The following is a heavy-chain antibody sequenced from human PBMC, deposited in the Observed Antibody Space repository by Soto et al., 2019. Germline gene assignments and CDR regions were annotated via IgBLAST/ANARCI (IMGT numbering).Heavy chain of an antibody. Sequence: GASVKVSCKASGYTFTSYGISWVRQAPGQGLEWMGWISAYNGNTNYAQKLQGRVTMTTDTSTSTVYMELRSLRSDDTAVYYCARDLGDYIWGSYRYMAPDYWGQGTLVTVSS. CDR3: ARDLGDYIWGSYRYMAPDY. V-gene: IGHV1-18*01. D-gene: IGHD3-16*02. J-gene: IGHJ4*02. CDR2: ISAYNGNT. CDR1: GYTFTSYG.